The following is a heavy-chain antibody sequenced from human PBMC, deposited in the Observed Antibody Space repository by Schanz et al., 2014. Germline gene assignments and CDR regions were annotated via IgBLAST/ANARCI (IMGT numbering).Heavy chain of an antibody. J-gene: IGHJ4*02. CDR1: GYRFIGYY. CDR2: INTKTGNP. V-gene: IGHV7-4-1*02. CDR3: ARGYCAGTSCPIFDY. Sequence: QVLLVQSGAEVKKPGASVKVSCKASGYRFIGYYVHWVRQAPGQGLEWMGWINTKTGNPTYAQGFTGRFVFSVDASVSTTHLQITKLKADDTAVYYCARGYCAGTSCPIFDYWGQGTLVTVSS. D-gene: IGHD2-2*01.